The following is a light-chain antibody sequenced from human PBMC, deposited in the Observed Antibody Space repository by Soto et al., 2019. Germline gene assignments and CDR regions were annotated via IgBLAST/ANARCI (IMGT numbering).Light chain of an antibody. Sequence: IGLTQSPATLSLYPCERATLFPRASQTISSYLLWYQQKPGQAPRLLIYGASSRAAGFPDGFSGSGSGTDFTLTISRLEPEDFAVYYCQQYGNSPITFGQGTRLENK. CDR1: QTISSY. CDR2: GAS. J-gene: IGKJ5*01. CDR3: QQYGNSPIT. V-gene: IGKV3-20*01.